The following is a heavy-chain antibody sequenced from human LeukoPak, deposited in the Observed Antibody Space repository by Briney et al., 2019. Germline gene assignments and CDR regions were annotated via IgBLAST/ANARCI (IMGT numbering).Heavy chain of an antibody. D-gene: IGHD4-17*01. CDR1: GFTFSSYA. J-gene: IGHJ6*02. CDR3: ARVRHGELDV. V-gene: IGHV3-23*01. CDR2: MSGSGGST. Sequence: PGGSLRLSCAASGFTFSSYAMSWVRQAPGKGLEWVSSMSGSGGSTYYADSVKGRFTISRDDSKNTLYLQMNSLRAEDTAVYYCARVRHGELDVWGQGTTVTVSS.